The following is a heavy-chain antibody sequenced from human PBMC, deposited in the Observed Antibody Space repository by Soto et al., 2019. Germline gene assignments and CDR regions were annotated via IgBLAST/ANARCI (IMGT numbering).Heavy chain of an antibody. CDR1: GFIVSGNY. J-gene: IGHJ5*02. V-gene: IGHV3-53*02. Sequence: EVQLVETGGGLIQPGGSLRLSCAASGFIVSGNYMYWVRQAPGKGLEWVSVIDGGGYTYYADSVKGRFTISRDNSKNTLHLQMNSLRAEASAVYYCARGGGSAYVTPPISNWFDPWGQGTLVTVSS. D-gene: IGHD3-22*01. CDR2: IDGGGYT. CDR3: ARGGGSAYVTPPISNWFDP.